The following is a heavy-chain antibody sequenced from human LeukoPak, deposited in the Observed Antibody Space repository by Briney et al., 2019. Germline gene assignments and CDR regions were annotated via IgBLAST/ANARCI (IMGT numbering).Heavy chain of an antibody. CDR3: ATAYIVGARDAFDI. V-gene: IGHV1-8*01. J-gene: IGHJ3*02. Sequence: GASVKVSCKASGYTFTSYDINWVRQATGQGLEWTGWMNPNSGNTGYAQKFQGRVTMTEDTSTDTAYMELSSLRSEDTAVYYCATAYIVGARDAFDIWGQGTMVTVSS. D-gene: IGHD1-26*01. CDR1: GYTFTSYD. CDR2: MNPNSGNT.